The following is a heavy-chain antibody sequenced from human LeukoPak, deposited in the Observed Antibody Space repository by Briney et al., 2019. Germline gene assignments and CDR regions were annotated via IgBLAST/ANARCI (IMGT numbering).Heavy chain of an antibody. Sequence: GGSLRLSCAASGFTFSSYAMSWVRQAPGKGLEWVSTFSGSGGNTYYADSVKGRFTISRDNSKNTLYLQMNSLRAEDTAVYYCARGHYYGMDVWGKGTTVTISS. J-gene: IGHJ6*04. V-gene: IGHV3-23*01. CDR3: ARGHYYGMDV. CDR1: GFTFSSYA. CDR2: FSGSGGNT.